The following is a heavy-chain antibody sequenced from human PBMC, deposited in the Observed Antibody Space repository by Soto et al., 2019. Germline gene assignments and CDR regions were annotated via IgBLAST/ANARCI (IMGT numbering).Heavy chain of an antibody. CDR3: ARGRVRWYDIA. Sequence: SETLSHTCSVSGGSMSSGDYCWSWIRQPPGKGLEWIGYIYYSGSTYYNPSLKSRLTISVDTSKNQFSLKLTSMTAADTAVYYCARGRVRWYDIAWGQGTMVTVSS. CDR1: GGSMSSGDYC. D-gene: IGHD2-15*01. CDR2: IYYSGST. J-gene: IGHJ3*01. V-gene: IGHV4-30-4*01.